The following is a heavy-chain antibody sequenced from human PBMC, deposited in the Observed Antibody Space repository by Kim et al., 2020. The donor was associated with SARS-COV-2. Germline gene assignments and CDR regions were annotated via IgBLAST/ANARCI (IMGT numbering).Heavy chain of an antibody. CDR3: ARRNRDGYNFDY. D-gene: IGHD5-12*01. J-gene: IGHJ4*02. V-gene: IGHV4-59*01. Sequence: NYTPALKGRGPISVDTSKNQCSLKLSSVTAADTAVYYCARRNRDGYNFDYWGQGTLVTVSS.